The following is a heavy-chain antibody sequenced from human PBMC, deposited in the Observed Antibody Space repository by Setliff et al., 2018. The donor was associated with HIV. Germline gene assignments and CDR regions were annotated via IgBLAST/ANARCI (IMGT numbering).Heavy chain of an antibody. CDR3: ARGRGSSPYRWFDP. D-gene: IGHD6-19*01. J-gene: IGHJ5*02. Sequence: SETLSLTCAVYGESFSGYFWTWIRQPPGKGLEWIGEINHSGTTNYSPSLKSRVAISVEMSKNQFSLKLSSVTPADTAVYYCARGRGSSPYRWFDPWGQGTLVTVSS. V-gene: IGHV4-34*01. CDR1: GESFSGYF. CDR2: INHSGTT.